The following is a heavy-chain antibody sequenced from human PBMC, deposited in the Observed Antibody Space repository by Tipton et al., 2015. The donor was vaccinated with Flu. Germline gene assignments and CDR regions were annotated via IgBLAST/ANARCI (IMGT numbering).Heavy chain of an antibody. D-gene: IGHD4-11*01. CDR1: GDSISSDYY. Sequence: TLSLTYEVSGDSISSDYYWGWVRQFPGKGLEWIGSVSRSGTTNYNPTLKSRVTISIDTSKNQFSLKMKSVTAADMAVYYCARRDYSNYVSDPKSWFDPWGQGTLVTVSS. CDR2: VSRSGTT. CDR3: ARRDYSNYVSDPKSWFDP. J-gene: IGHJ5*02. V-gene: IGHV4-38-2*01.